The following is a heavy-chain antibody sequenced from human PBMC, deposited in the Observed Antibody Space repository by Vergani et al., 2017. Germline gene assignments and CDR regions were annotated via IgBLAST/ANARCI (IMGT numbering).Heavy chain of an antibody. Sequence: QVQLVQSGAEVKKPGSSVKVSCKASGGTFSSYAISWVRQAPGKGLEWMGRIIPIFGTANYAQKFQGRVTITADESTSTAYLELRSLRTEDTAVYYCARDAGIAAASVSFDPWGQGTLVTVSS. CDR2: IIPIFGTA. CDR1: GGTFSSYA. D-gene: IGHD6-13*01. V-gene: IGHV1-69*13. CDR3: ARDAGIAAASVSFDP. J-gene: IGHJ5*02.